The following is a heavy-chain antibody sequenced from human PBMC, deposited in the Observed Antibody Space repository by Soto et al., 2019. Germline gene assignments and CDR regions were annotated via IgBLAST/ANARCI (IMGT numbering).Heavy chain of an antibody. CDR2: IYYSGST. J-gene: IGHJ4*02. V-gene: IGHV4-59*12. CDR1: GRDILYNS. D-gene: IGHD5-18*01. Sequence: GTLSQIGTASGRDILYNSSSSVSQPPGKGLEGSGNIYYSGSTNYNPSLKSRVTISVDTSKNQFSLKLSSVTAADTAVYYCARGKRGYSYGHVSSGWPQYSAYWGQGTLVTVSS. CDR3: ARGKRGYSYGHVSSGWPQYSAY.